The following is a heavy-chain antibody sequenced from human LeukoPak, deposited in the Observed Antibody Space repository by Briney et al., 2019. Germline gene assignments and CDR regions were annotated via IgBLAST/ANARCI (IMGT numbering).Heavy chain of an antibody. CDR1: GYTFTNFG. V-gene: IGHV1-18*01. J-gene: IGHJ4*02. CDR2: ISGYSDYT. Sequence: ASVKVSCKASGYTFTNFGIGWVRQAPGQGLEWMVWISGYSDYTNYAQKFQGRVTMTRDTSTSTVYMELSSLRSEDTAVYYCARDGDWGQGTLVTVSS. CDR3: ARDGD. D-gene: IGHD3-10*01.